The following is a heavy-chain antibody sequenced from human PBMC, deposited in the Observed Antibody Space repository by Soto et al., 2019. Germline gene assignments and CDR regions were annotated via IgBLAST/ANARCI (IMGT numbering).Heavy chain of an antibody. Sequence: QVQLVQSGAEVKKPGSSVKVSCKASGGTFSSYAISWVRQAPGQGLEWMGGIIPIFGTANYAQKFQGRVTITADESTSTGYMELSSRRSEDKAVYYCASIVVVPASSKNYYYYYGMDVWGQGTTVTVSS. J-gene: IGHJ6*02. CDR2: IIPIFGTA. D-gene: IGHD2-2*01. V-gene: IGHV1-69*01. CDR1: GGTFSSYA. CDR3: ASIVVVPASSKNYYYYYGMDV.